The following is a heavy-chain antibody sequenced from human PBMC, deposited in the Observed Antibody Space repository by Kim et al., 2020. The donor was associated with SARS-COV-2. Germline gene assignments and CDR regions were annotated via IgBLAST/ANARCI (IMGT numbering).Heavy chain of an antibody. CDR1: GFTFSSYA. J-gene: IGHJ4*02. D-gene: IGHD3-22*01. CDR3: AKVYYYDSSGGGPNDY. Sequence: GGSLRLSCAASGFTFSSYAMSWVRQAPGKGLEWVSAISGSGGSTYYADSVKGRFTISRDNSKNTLYLQMNSLRAEDTAVYYCAKVYYYDSSGGGPNDYWGQGTLVTVSS. CDR2: ISGSGGST. V-gene: IGHV3-23*01.